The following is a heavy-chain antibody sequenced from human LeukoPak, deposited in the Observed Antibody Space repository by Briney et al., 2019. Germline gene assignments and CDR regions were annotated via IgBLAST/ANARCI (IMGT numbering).Heavy chain of an antibody. D-gene: IGHD3-10*01. Sequence: PGGSLRLSCAASGFTFSSYAMSWVRQAPGKGLEWVSAISGSGGSTYYADSVKGRFTISRDNSKNTLYLQMNSLRAEDTAVHYCAKSWGTMVRGVIILDAFDIWGQGTMVTVSS. CDR1: GFTFSSYA. J-gene: IGHJ3*02. CDR2: ISGSGGST. V-gene: IGHV3-23*01. CDR3: AKSWGTMVRGVIILDAFDI.